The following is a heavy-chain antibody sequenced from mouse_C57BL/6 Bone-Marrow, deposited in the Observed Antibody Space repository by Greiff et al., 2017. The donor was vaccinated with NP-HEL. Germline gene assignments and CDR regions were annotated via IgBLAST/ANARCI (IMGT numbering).Heavy chain of an antibody. CDR1: GFNIKDDY. CDR2: IDPENGDT. V-gene: IGHV14-4*01. CDR3: TFEGYFDV. Sequence: EVQRVESGAELVRPGASVKLSCTASGFNIKDDYMHWVKQRPEQGLEWIGWIDPENGDTEYASKFQGKATITADTSSNTAYLQLSSLTSEDTAVYYCTFEGYFDVWGTGTTVTVSS. J-gene: IGHJ1*03.